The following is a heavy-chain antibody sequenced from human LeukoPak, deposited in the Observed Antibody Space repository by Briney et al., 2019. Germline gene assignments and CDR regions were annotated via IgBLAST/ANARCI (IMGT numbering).Heavy chain of an antibody. CDR2: ISGSGGST. CDR3: ARALDYYDSSGYYHDGFDY. V-gene: IGHV3-23*01. D-gene: IGHD3-22*01. J-gene: IGHJ4*02. CDR1: GFTFSSYA. Sequence: GGSLRLSCAASGFTFSSYAMSWVRQAPGKGLEWVSAISGSGGSTYYADSVKGRFTISRDNSKNTLYLQMNSLRAEDTAVYYCARALDYYDSSGYYHDGFDYWGQGTLVTVSS.